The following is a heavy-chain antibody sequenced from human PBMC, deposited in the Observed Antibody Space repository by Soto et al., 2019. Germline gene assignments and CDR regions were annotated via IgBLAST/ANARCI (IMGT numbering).Heavy chain of an antibody. CDR3: ARARSGFELFDY. V-gene: IGHV4-4*02. Sequence: SETLSLTCAASSGSISSNNWWNWVRQSPGKGLEWIGEVYHSGSTNYNPSLKSRVTISVDKSKNQFSLSLNSVTAADTAMYYCARARSGFELFDYWGQGTLVTVSS. D-gene: IGHD5-12*01. CDR2: VYHSGST. CDR1: SGSISSNNW. J-gene: IGHJ4*02.